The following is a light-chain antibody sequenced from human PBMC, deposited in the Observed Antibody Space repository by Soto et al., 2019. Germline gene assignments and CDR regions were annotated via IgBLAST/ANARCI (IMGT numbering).Light chain of an antibody. Sequence: QLVLTQPPSASASLGASVTLTCTLSSGYSNYQVDWYQQRPGKGPRFVMRVGTGGIVGSKGDGIPDRFSGLGSGLNRYLTIKNIQEEDESDYHCGAEHGSGSNSVFGGGTKLTVL. CDR2: VGTGGIVG. J-gene: IGLJ2*01. CDR3: GAEHGSGSNSV. CDR1: SGYSNYQ. V-gene: IGLV9-49*01.